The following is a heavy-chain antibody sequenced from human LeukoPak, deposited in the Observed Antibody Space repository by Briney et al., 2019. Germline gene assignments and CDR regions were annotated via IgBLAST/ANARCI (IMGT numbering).Heavy chain of an antibody. D-gene: IGHD1-7*01. J-gene: IGHJ6*02. CDR1: GFTFNYAW. CDR3: TTDEDWNYARKDV. V-gene: IGHV3-15*04. Sequence: NPGGSLRLSCAASGFTFNYAWMSWVRQVPGEGLEWVGQTVSEIDGRTTDYAAPVKGRFTISRDDSKSTLYLQMNSLKIEDTAVYYCTTDEDWNYARKDVWGQGATVIVSS. CDR2: TVSEIDGRTT.